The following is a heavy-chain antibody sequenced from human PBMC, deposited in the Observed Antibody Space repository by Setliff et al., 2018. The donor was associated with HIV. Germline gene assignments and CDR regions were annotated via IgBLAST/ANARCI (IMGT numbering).Heavy chain of an antibody. CDR1: GGSIGRSSYY. D-gene: IGHD1-26*01. V-gene: IGHV4-39*01. CDR3: ARGVRVGPTTTANWFDP. CDR2: INDSGST. Sequence: PSETLSLTCTVSGGSIGRSSYYWSWIRQPPGEGLEWIGEINDSGSTNYSPSLKSRVTISVDTSKNQFSLKLGSVTAADTAVYYCARGVRVGPTTTANWFDPWGQGTLVTVSS. J-gene: IGHJ5*02.